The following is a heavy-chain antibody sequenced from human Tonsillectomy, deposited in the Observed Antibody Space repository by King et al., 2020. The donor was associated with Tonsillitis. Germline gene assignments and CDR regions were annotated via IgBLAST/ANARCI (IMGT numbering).Heavy chain of an antibody. J-gene: IGHJ4*02. CDR3: ARDRPRIAVDGTFDY. CDR1: GFIFSDYY. Sequence: VQLVESGGGLVKPGGSLRLSCAASGFIFSDYYMSWIRQAPGKGLEWVSYISSSSIYTNYADSVKGRFTISRDNAKKSLYLQMNSLRAEDTAVYYCARDRPRIAVDGTFDYWGQGTLVTVSS. D-gene: IGHD6-19*01. CDR2: ISSSSIYT. V-gene: IGHV3-11*05.